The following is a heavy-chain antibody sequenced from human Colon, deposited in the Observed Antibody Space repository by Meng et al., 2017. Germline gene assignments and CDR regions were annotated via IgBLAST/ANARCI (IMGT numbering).Heavy chain of an antibody. CDR1: GFTFSDSY. D-gene: IGHD6-19*01. Sequence: GESLKISCTASGFTFSDSYMSWVRQAPGKGLEWISYISRSATSKYYADSVKGRFTISRDNAKNSLYLQMNSLRAEDTAVYYCARELVVAGTFDYWGQGTPVTVSS. V-gene: IGHV3-11*04. J-gene: IGHJ4*02. CDR3: ARELVVAGTFDY. CDR2: ISRSATSK.